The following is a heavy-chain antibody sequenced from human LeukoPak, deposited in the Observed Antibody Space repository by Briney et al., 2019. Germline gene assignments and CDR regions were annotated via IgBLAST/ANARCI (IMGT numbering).Heavy chain of an antibody. D-gene: IGHD6-19*01. J-gene: IGHJ4*02. V-gene: IGHV3-48*03. Sequence: GGSLRLSCAASGFTFSSYEMNWVRQAPGKGLEWVSYISSSGSTIYYADSVKGRFTISRDSAKNSLYLQMNSLRAEDTAVYYCARSSSGWYYFDYWGQGTLVTVSS. CDR1: GFTFSSYE. CDR3: ARSSSGWYYFDY. CDR2: ISSSGSTI.